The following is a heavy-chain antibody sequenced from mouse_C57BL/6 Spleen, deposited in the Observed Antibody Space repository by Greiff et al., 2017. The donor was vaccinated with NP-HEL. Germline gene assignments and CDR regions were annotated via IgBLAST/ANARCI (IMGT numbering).Heavy chain of an antibody. V-gene: IGHV10-1*01. CDR1: GFSFNTYA. CDR3: VRQATTVVASMDY. J-gene: IGHJ4*01. CDR2: IRSKSNNYAT. D-gene: IGHD1-1*01. Sequence: DVHLVESGGGLVQPKGSLKLSCAASGFSFNTYAMNWVRQAPGKGLEWVARIRSKSNNYATYYADSVKDRFTISRDDSESMLYLQMNNLKTEDTAMYYCVRQATTVVASMDYWGQGTSVTVSS.